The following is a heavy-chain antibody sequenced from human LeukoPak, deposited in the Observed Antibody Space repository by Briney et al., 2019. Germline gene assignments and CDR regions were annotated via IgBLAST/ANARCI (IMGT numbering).Heavy chain of an antibody. CDR2: IYYSGST. Sequence: SETLSLTCTVSGGSISSYYWSWIRQPPGKGLEWIGTIYYSGSTYYNPSLKSRVTISVDTSKNQFSLKLSSVTAADTAVYYCASDRGDYVTDYWGQGTLVTVSS. J-gene: IGHJ4*02. V-gene: IGHV4-59*12. CDR3: ASDRGDYVTDY. CDR1: GGSISSYY. D-gene: IGHD4-17*01.